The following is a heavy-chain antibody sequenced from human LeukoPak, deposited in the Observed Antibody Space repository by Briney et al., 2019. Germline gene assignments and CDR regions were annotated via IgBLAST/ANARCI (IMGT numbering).Heavy chain of an antibody. Sequence: AGGSLRLSCAASGFTFDDYTMHWVRQAPGKGLEWVSLISWDGGSTYYADSVKGRFTISRDNSKNSLYLRMNSLRTEDTALYYCAKDRGGVSLGVTGSGWYYFDYWGQGTLVTVSS. CDR3: AKDRGGVSLGVTGSGWYYFDY. CDR2: ISWDGGST. J-gene: IGHJ4*02. CDR1: GFTFDDYT. V-gene: IGHV3-43*01. D-gene: IGHD6-19*01.